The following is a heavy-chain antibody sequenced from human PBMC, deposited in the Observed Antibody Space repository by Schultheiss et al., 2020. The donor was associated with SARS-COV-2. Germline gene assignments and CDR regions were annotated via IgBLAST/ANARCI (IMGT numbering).Heavy chain of an antibody. V-gene: IGHV3-30*04. Sequence: GGSLRLSSAASGFTFSRYAINWVRQAPGKGLEWVAVISYDGSKKYYADSVKGRFTISRDNSKNTLYLQMNSLRAEDTAVYYCAKRHAYYYLYYMDVWGKGTMVTVSS. CDR3: AKRHAYYYLYYMDV. J-gene: IGHJ6*03. CDR1: GFTFSRYA. CDR2: ISYDGSKK.